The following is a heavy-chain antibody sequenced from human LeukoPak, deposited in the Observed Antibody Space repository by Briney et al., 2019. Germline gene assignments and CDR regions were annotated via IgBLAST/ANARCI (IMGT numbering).Heavy chain of an antibody. CDR1: GFILSNYG. V-gene: IGHV3-33*01. D-gene: IGHD4-17*01. Sequence: GRSLRLSCAASGFILSNYGMHWVRQAPGKGLEWVAVIWYDENNKYYTDSVKGRFTISRDNSKNTLYLQMNSLRAEDTAVYYCAREWGYGDPFEFFDYWGQGTLVTVSS. CDR2: IWYDENNK. J-gene: IGHJ4*02. CDR3: AREWGYGDPFEFFDY.